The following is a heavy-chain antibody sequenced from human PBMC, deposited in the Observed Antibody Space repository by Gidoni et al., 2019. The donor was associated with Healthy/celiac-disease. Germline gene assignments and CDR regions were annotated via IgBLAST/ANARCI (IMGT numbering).Heavy chain of an antibody. Sequence: QVQLVQSGAEVKKPGYSVKVSCKASGGPFSSYAISWVRQAPGQGLEWMGGIIPIFGTANYAQKFQGRVTITADESTSTAYMELSSLRSEDTAVYYCARPSITIFGVVYYGMDVWGQGTTVTVPS. J-gene: IGHJ6*02. V-gene: IGHV1-69*01. CDR1: GGPFSSYA. CDR3: ARPSITIFGVVYYGMDV. D-gene: IGHD3-3*01. CDR2: IIPIFGTA.